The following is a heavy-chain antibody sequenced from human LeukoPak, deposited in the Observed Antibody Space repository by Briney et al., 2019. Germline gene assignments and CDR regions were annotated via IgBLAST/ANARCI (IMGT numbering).Heavy chain of an antibody. D-gene: IGHD4-17*01. CDR1: GFTFSSYG. V-gene: IGHV3-21*01. CDR3: ARNKINTVTTGWYFDL. CDR2: VSIGGSFI. Sequence: GGSLRLSCAASGFTFSSYGLNWVRQAPGKGLEWVSFVSIGGSFIYYADSVKGRFTISRDDAKNSLYLQMNSLTAEDTAEYYCARNKINTVTTGWYFDLWGRGTLVSVSS. J-gene: IGHJ2*01.